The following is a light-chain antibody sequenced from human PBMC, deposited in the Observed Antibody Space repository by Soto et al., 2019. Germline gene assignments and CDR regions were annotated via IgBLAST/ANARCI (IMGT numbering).Light chain of an antibody. Sequence: DIQMTQSPSSLSASVGDRVTITCQASQDISNYLNWYQQKPGKAPKLLIYDASNLKTGVPSRFSGSGSGTDFTFTINSLQPEDIATYYCQHYDSLLTFGGGTKVEIK. V-gene: IGKV1-33*01. CDR3: QHYDSLLT. CDR2: DAS. J-gene: IGKJ4*01. CDR1: QDISNY.